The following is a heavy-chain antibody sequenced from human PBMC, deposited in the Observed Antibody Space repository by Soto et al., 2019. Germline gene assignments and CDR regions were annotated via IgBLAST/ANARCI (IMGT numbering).Heavy chain of an antibody. CDR1: GFTFSRYA. D-gene: IGHD5-12*01. CDR3: AREPRDTSGYDNPPRFDY. J-gene: IGHJ4*02. Sequence: QVQLVESGGDVVQPGRSLRLSCAASGFTFSRYAMHWVRQAPGKELEWVAVISYDGSNKYYADSVKGRFTISRDNSKNTLSLQMSSLIAEDTAVYYCAREPRDTSGYDNPPRFDYWGQGTLVTVSS. CDR2: ISYDGSNK. V-gene: IGHV3-30-3*01.